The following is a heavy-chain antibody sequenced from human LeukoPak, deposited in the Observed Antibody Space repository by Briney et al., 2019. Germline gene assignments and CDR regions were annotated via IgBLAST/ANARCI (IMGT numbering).Heavy chain of an antibody. Sequence: SETLSLTCTVSVGSVSGGSYYCRWVRQPPGKGLEWIGCLYYSGTTHYNPSLKSRVTVSVDTSKNQFSLSLASVTAADTAVYYCASQYYVGNSGLDYWGQGTLVTVSS. CDR3: ASQYYVGNSGLDY. CDR1: VGSVSGGSYY. D-gene: IGHD4-23*01. J-gene: IGHJ4*02. V-gene: IGHV4-61*01. CDR2: LYYSGTT.